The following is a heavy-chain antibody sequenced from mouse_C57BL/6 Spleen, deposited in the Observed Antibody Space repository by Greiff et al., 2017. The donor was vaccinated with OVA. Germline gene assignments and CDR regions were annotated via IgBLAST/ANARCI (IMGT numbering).Heavy chain of an antibody. CDR1: GYTFTSYW. Sequence: QVQLQQPGAELVRPGSSVKLSCKASGYTFTSYWMDWVKQRPGQGLEWIGNIYPSDSETHYNQKFKDKATLTVDKSSSTAYMQLSSLTSEDSAVYYCARETTVYYFDYWGKGTTLTVAS. V-gene: IGHV1-61*01. CDR3: ARETTVYYFDY. D-gene: IGHD1-1*01. CDR2: IYPSDSET. J-gene: IGHJ2*01.